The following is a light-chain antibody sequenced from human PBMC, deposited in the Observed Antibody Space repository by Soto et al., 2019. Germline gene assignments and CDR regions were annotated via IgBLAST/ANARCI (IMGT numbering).Light chain of an antibody. CDR1: QAISSW. CDR3: QQANSFPPT. J-gene: IGKJ3*01. V-gene: IGKV1-12*01. Sequence: DIQMTQSPSSVSASVGDRVTITCRASQAISSWLAWYQQKPGKAPKLLIYAASTLQSGVPSRFSGSGSGTDFTLTISILQPEDFATYYCQQANSFPPTFCPGTKVHIK. CDR2: AAS.